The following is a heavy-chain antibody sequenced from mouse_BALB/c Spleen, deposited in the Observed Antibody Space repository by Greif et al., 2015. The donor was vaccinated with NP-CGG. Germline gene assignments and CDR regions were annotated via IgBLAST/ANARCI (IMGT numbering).Heavy chain of an antibody. V-gene: IGHV7-3*02. CDR2: IRNKANGYTT. J-gene: IGHJ2*01. CDR1: GFTFTDYY. D-gene: IGHD1-1*01. CDR3: ARDRYGSSFDD. Sequence: EVQGVESGGGLVQPGGSLRLSCAASGFTFTDYYMSWVRQPPGKALEWLGFIRNKANGYTTEYSASVKGRFTISRDNSQSIFYLQMNALRAEDSATYYCARDRYGSSFDDWGQGTTLTVSS.